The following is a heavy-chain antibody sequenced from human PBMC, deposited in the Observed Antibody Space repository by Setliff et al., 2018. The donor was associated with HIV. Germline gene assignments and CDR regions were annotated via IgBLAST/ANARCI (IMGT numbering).Heavy chain of an antibody. CDR3: ARQTWEYYDTLTGYYRSPKNFDS. CDR2: ISYTGST. J-gene: IGHJ4*02. Sequence: PSETLSLPCTVPGGSINRSNYYWGWIRQPPGKGLEWIGTISYTGSTYYDPSLKSRVTISLDTSKNQFFLKLSSVTAPDTAIYYCARQTWEYYDTLTGYYRSPKNFDSWGQGTLVTVSS. D-gene: IGHD3-9*01. V-gene: IGHV4-39*01. CDR1: GGSINRSNYY.